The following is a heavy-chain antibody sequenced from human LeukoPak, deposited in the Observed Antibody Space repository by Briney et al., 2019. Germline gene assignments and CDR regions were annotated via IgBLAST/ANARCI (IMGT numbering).Heavy chain of an antibody. D-gene: IGHD3-22*01. CDR2: ISGSGDTT. J-gene: IGHJ5*02. V-gene: IGHV3-23*01. CDR1: GFTFSNYA. Sequence: GGSLRLSCAVSGFTFSNYAISWVRQAPGKGLEWVSSISGSGDTTYYADPVKGRFTISRDNSKNTLYLQMNSLRAEDTAVYYCEPDSSGAVPNWFDPWGQGTLVTVSS. CDR3: EPDSSGAVPNWFDP.